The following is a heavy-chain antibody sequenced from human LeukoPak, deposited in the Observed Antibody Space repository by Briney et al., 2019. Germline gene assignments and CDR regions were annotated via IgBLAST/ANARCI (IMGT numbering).Heavy chain of an antibody. CDR1: GFTFSSYE. CDR2: ISSSGSTI. CDR3: AKDRLAPNY. J-gene: IGHJ4*02. D-gene: IGHD2-21*01. Sequence: GGSLRLSCAASGFTFSSYEMNWVRQAPGKGLEWVSYISSSGSTIYYADSVKGRFTISRDNSKNTLYLLMSSLRVEDTAVYYCAKDRLAPNYWGQGTLVTVSS. V-gene: IGHV3-48*03.